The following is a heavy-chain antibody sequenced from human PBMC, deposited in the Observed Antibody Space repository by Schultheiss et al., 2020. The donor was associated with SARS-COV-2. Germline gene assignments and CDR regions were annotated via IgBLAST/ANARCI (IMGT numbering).Heavy chain of an antibody. D-gene: IGHD4-11*01. V-gene: IGHV1-2*04. CDR1: GYTFTGYY. J-gene: IGHJ6*02. CDR3: ARGRATVHETYYAMDV. CDR2: INPNSGGT. Sequence: ASVKVSCKASGYTFTGYYMHWVRQAPGQGLEWMGWINPNSGGTNYAQKSQGWVTMTRDTSISTAYMELSRLRSDDTAVYYCARGRATVHETYYAMDVWGQGTTVTVSS.